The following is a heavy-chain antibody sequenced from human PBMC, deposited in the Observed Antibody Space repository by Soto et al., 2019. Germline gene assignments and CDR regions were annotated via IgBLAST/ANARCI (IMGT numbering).Heavy chain of an antibody. CDR2: MNPNSGNT. J-gene: IGHJ6*02. CDR3: ARRGYSSSWYSYYYYGMDV. Sequence: QVQLVQSGAEVKKPGASVKVSCKASGYTFTSYDINWVRQATGQGLEWMGWMNPNSGNTGYAQKFPGRVTMTRNTSISTAYMELSSLRSEDTAVYYCARRGYSSSWYSYYYYGMDVWGQGTTVTVSS. V-gene: IGHV1-8*01. CDR1: GYTFTSYD. D-gene: IGHD6-13*01.